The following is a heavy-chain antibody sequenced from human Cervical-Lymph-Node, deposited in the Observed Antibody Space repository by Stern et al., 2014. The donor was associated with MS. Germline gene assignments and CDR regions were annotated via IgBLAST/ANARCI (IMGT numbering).Heavy chain of an antibody. D-gene: IGHD3-10*01. CDR2: ISAYNGNT. Sequence: QVQLVESGAEVKKPGASLKVSCKASGFTFTSYGIRWVRQAPGKGLEWMGGISAYNGNTNYAQKLQGRVTMTTDTSTSTAYMELRSLRSDDTAVYYCARQWFGELNWFDPWGQGTLVTVSS. V-gene: IGHV1-18*01. CDR1: GFTFTSYG. J-gene: IGHJ5*02. CDR3: ARQWFGELNWFDP.